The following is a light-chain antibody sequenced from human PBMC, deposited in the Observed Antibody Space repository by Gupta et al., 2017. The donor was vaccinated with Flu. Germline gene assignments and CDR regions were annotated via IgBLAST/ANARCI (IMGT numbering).Light chain of an antibody. CDR2: GKN. CDR3: NSRDSSGNHWV. Sequence: SSELTQDPAASVVLGQTVRITCQGDSLRSYYASWYQQKPGQAPVLVIYGKNNRPSGIPDRFSGSSSGNTASLTITGAQAEDEADYYCNSRDSSGNHWVFGGGTKLTVL. J-gene: IGLJ3*02. V-gene: IGLV3-19*01. CDR1: SLRSYY.